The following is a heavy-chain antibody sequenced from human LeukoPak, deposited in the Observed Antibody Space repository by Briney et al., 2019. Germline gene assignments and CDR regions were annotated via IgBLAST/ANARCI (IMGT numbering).Heavy chain of an antibody. V-gene: IGHV3-30*03. CDR2: ISYDGSNK. CDR3: AGGGYSNYEFDY. J-gene: IGHJ4*02. CDR1: GFTFSSYG. D-gene: IGHD4-11*01. Sequence: GGSLRLSCAASGFTFSSYGMHWVRQAPGKGLEWVAVISYDGSNKYYADSVKGRFTISRDNSKNTLYLQMNSLRAEDTAVYYCAGGGYSNYEFDYWGQGTLVTVSS.